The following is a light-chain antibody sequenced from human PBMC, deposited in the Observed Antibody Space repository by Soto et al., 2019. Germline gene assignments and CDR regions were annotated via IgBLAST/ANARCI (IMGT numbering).Light chain of an antibody. J-gene: IGLJ1*01. CDR3: STYAGSKNNVV. Sequence: QSVLTQPPSASGSPGQSVTISCTGTSSDVGAYNYVSWYQQHPGKAPKLMIYEVSKRPSGVPDRFSGSKSGNTATLSVTGLKYGDDADYYCSTYAGSKNNVVFGTGTKVTVL. CDR1: SSDVGAYNY. V-gene: IGLV2-8*01. CDR2: EVS.